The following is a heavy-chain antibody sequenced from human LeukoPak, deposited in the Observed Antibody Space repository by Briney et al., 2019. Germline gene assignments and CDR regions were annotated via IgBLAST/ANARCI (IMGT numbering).Heavy chain of an antibody. Sequence: SVKVSCKASGYTFTSYGISWVRQAPGQGLEWMGRIIPIFGTANYAQKFQGRVTITTDESTSTAYMELSSLRSEDTAVYYCARDGNSGWSGVFDLWGRGTLVTVSS. V-gene: IGHV1-69*05. J-gene: IGHJ2*01. CDR3: ARDGNSGWSGVFDL. CDR1: GYTFTSYG. CDR2: IIPIFGTA. D-gene: IGHD6-19*01.